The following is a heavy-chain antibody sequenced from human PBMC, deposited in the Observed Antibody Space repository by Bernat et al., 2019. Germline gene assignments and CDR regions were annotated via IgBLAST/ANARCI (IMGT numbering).Heavy chain of an antibody. J-gene: IGHJ4*02. CDR1: GCTFSSYA. CDR2: ISGSGGST. CDR3: AKNGDYGDYPNY. D-gene: IGHD4-17*01. V-gene: IGHV3-23*01. Sequence: EVQLLESGGGLVQPGGSLRLSCAASGCTFSSYAMSWVRQAPGKGLEWVSAISGSGGSTHYADSVKGRFTISRDNSKNPLYLQMNSLSAEDTAVYYCAKNGDYGDYPNYWGQGPLVTVSS.